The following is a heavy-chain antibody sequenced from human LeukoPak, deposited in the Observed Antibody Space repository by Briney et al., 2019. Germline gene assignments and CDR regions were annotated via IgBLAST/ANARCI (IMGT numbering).Heavy chain of an antibody. CDR3: ARRIDP. Sequence: SETLSLTCAVYGVSLSGYSWTWIRQPPGKGLEWLGEINHSGSTNYNPSLKSRVTISIDTSNNQSSLKLSSVTAADTAVYYCARRIDPWGQGTLVTVSS. CDR2: INHSGST. J-gene: IGHJ5*02. V-gene: IGHV4-34*01. CDR1: GVSLSGYS.